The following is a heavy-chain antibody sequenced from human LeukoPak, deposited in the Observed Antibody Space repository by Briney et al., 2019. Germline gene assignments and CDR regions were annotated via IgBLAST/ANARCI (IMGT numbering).Heavy chain of an antibody. CDR1: GFTFSSYG. D-gene: IGHD3-16*01. CDR2: ISYDGSNK. J-gene: IGHJ4*02. V-gene: IGHV3-30*18. CDR3: AKAKGDSFDY. Sequence: PGGSLRLSCAASGFTFSSYGMHWVRRAQAKGRGWVAVISYDGSNKYYADSVKGRFTISRDNSKNTLYLQMNSLRAEDTAVYYCAKAKGDSFDYWGQGTLVTVSS.